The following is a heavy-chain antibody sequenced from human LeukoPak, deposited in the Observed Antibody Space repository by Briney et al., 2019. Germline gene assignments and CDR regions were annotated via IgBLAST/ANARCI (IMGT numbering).Heavy chain of an antibody. V-gene: IGHV4-34*01. CDR1: GVSFSGYY. Sequence: SETLSLSCAVYGVSFSGYYWSWIRQPPGKGLEWVGEINHSGSTNYNPSLKSRVTISIDTSKNQFSLKLSSVTAADTAVYYCARSVLRYYGSGKNWFDPWGQGTLVTVSS. CDR2: INHSGST. D-gene: IGHD3-10*01. CDR3: ARSVLRYYGSGKNWFDP. J-gene: IGHJ5*02.